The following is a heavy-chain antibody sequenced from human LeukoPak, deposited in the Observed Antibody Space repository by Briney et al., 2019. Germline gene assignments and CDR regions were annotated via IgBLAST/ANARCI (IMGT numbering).Heavy chain of an antibody. CDR2: INPNSGGT. CDR3: ARDYCSGGSCYNGV. D-gene: IGHD2-15*01. V-gene: IGHV1-2*02. Sequence: GASVKVSCKASGYTCTGYYMHWVRQAPGQGLEWMGWINPNSGGTNYAQKFQGRVTMTRDTSISTAYMELSRLRSDDTAVYYCARDYCSGGSCYNGVWGQGTLVTVSS. CDR1: GYTCTGYY. J-gene: IGHJ4*02.